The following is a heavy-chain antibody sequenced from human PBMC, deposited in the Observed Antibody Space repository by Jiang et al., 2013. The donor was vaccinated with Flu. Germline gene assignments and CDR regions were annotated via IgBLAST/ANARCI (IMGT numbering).Heavy chain of an antibody. CDR3: ARGSNVRGIFYNMAY. Sequence: LLKPSETLSVTCTVFGGSISSYYWSWVRQPPGKGLEWIGYIYYSGSANYSPTLKSRVTISVDTSKNQFSLKLNSVTAADTATYYCARGSNVRGIFYNMAYWGQGALVTVS. V-gene: IGHV4-59*01. CDR1: GGSISSYY. J-gene: IGHJ4*02. CDR2: IYYSGSA. D-gene: IGHD3-10*02.